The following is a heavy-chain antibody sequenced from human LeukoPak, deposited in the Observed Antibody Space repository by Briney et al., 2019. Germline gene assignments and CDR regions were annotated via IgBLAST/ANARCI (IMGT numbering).Heavy chain of an antibody. D-gene: IGHD2-21*01. J-gene: IGHJ5*02. CDR3: ATSDSTTGNWFDP. Sequence: GASVKVSCKASGNTFIRYYFHWVRQAPGQGLDWMGSITPTTGGANYAQKFQGRVAMTRDTSTSTVYMELSSLTSGDTAVYYCATSDSTTGNWFDPWGQGTRVSVSS. CDR2: ITPTTGGA. CDR1: GNTFIRYY. V-gene: IGHV1-46*01.